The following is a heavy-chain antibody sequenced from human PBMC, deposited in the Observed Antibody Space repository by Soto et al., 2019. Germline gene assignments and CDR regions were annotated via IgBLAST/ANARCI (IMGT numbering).Heavy chain of an antibody. J-gene: IGHJ5*02. Sequence: GESLKISCKGSGYSFTSYWISWVRQMPGKGLEWMGRIDPSDSYTNYSPSFQGHVTISADKSISTAYLQWSSLKASDTAMYYCARHNENCSGGSCYLNWFDPWGQGTLVTVSS. CDR1: GYSFTSYW. CDR2: IDPSDSYT. CDR3: ARHNENCSGGSCYLNWFDP. D-gene: IGHD2-15*01. V-gene: IGHV5-10-1*01.